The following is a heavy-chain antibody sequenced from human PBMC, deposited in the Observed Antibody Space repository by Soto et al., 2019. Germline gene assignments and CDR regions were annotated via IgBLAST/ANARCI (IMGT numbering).Heavy chain of an antibody. CDR1: GYTFSTYA. J-gene: IGHJ4*02. Sequence: GGSLRLSCAASGYTFSTYAMGWVRQAPGKCLEWVSGISVSGDTTYYADSVKGRFTISRDNSKNTVYLQMNSLRAEDTAVYYCAKIESRFFYDSTGYYPFDYWGQGTLVTVSS. V-gene: IGHV3-23*01. D-gene: IGHD3-22*01. CDR2: ISVSGDTT. CDR3: AKIESRFFYDSTGYYPFDY.